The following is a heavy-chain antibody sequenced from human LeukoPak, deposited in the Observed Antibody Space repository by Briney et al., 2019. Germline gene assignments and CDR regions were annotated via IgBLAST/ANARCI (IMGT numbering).Heavy chain of an antibody. CDR1: GGSISSGGYN. CDR3: AREFKYSSSVDAFDI. J-gene: IGHJ3*02. Sequence: PSETLSLTCTVSGGSISSGGYNWSWIRQPPGKGLEWIGYIYHSGSTYYNPSLKSRVTISVDRSKNQFSLKLSSVTAADTAVYYCAREFKYSSSVDAFDIWGQGTMVTVSS. V-gene: IGHV4-30-2*01. CDR2: IYHSGST. D-gene: IGHD6-6*01.